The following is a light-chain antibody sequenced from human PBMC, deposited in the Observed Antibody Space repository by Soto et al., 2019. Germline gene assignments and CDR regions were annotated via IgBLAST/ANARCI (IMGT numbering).Light chain of an antibody. CDR2: DAS. CDR1: QSVSSY. Sequence: EIVLTQSPATLSLSPGERATLSCRASQSVSSYLAWYQQKPGQAPRLLIYDASNRATGIPARFSGSGSGTEFTLTISSLQSEDFAVYYCQQYNNWPRTFRQGTKV. V-gene: IGKV3-11*01. CDR3: QQYNNWPRT. J-gene: IGKJ1*01.